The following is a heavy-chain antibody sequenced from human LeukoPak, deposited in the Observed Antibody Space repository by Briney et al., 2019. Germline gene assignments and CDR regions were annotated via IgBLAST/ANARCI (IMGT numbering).Heavy chain of an antibody. D-gene: IGHD1-1*01. Sequence: PSETLSLTCTVSGGSISSYYWSWIRQPPGKGLEWIGYIYYSGSTNYNPSLKSRVTISVDTSKNQFSLKLSSVTAADTAVYYCAREWPPVEGFFDPWGQGTLVTVSS. CDR1: GGSISSYY. CDR3: AREWPPVEGFFDP. V-gene: IGHV4-59*01. J-gene: IGHJ5*02. CDR2: IYYSGST.